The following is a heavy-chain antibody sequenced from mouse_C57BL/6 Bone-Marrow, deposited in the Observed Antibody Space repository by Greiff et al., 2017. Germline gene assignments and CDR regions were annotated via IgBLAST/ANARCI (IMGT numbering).Heavy chain of an antibody. J-gene: IGHJ3*01. CDR2: IYPRSGNT. Sequence: VQLQESGAELARPGASVKLSCKASGYTFTSYGISWVKQRTGQGLEWIGEIYPRSGNTYYNEKFKGKATLTADKSSSTAYMELRSLTSEDSAVYFCARNYGPFAYWGQGTLVTVSA. CDR1: GYTFTSYG. V-gene: IGHV1-81*01. D-gene: IGHD1-1*01. CDR3: ARNYGPFAY.